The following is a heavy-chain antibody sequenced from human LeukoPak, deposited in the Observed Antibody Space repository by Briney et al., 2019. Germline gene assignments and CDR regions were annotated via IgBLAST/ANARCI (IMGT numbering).Heavy chain of an antibody. J-gene: IGHJ4*02. Sequence: GSVKVSCKAFGYTFTTYYIHWVRQATGQGLEWMGWMNTNSGNTGYAQKFRGRVTITRDTSITTAYLELSSLRSEDTAVYFCARGASRSFDYWGQGTLVTVSS. V-gene: IGHV1-8*03. CDR3: ARGASRSFDY. CDR1: GYTFTTYY. CDR2: MNTNSGNT.